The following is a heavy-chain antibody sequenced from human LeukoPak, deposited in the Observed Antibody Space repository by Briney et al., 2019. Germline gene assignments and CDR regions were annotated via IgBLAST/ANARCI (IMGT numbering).Heavy chain of an antibody. D-gene: IGHD4-17*01. V-gene: IGHV3-30*04. CDR3: ARGRRSATVTSLYYFDC. J-gene: IGHJ4*02. Sequence: GGSLRLSCAASGFTFSSYAMHWVRQAPGKGLEWVAVISYDGSNKYYADSVKGRFTISRDNSKNTLYLQMNRLRAEDTAVYYCARGRRSATVTSLYYFDCWGQGALVTVSS. CDR1: GFTFSSYA. CDR2: ISYDGSNK.